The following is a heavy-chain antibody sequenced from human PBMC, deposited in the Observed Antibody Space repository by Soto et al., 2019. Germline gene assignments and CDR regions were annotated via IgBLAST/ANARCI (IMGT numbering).Heavy chain of an antibody. V-gene: IGHV3-30*18. J-gene: IGHJ4*02. D-gene: IGHD1-1*01. CDR3: AKDEGRIYNPFDY. CDR2: ISYDGRDQ. Sequence: QVRLVESGGGVVQPGSYLRLSCAASGFTFISHGMHWVRQAPGKGLEWVALISYDGRDQYYSDSVKGRFTISRDNSKKNVYLQMTSLRPEDTGVYYCAKDEGRIYNPFDYWGQGTLLTVSS. CDR1: GFTFISHG.